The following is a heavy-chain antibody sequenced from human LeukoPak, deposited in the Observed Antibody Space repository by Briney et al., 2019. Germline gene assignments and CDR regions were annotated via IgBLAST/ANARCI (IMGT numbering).Heavy chain of an antibody. CDR3: ARHGRGSSWYGLIDY. CDR1: GGSFSGYY. J-gene: IGHJ4*02. CDR2: INHSGST. D-gene: IGHD6-13*01. Sequence: SETLSLTCAVYGGSFSGYYWSWIRQPPGKGLEWIGEINHSGSTNYNPSLKSRVTISVDTSKNQFSLKLSSVTAADTAVYYCARHGRGSSWYGLIDYLGQGTLVTVSS. V-gene: IGHV4-34*01.